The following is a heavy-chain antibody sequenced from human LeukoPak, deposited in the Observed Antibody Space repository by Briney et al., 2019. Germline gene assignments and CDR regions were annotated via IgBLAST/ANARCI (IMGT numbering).Heavy chain of an antibody. Sequence: GGSLRLSCAASGFTFSSSEMNWVRQAPEKGLEWVSSISSSSSYIYYADSVKGRFTISRDNAKNSLYLQMNSLRAEDTAVYYCAKVAKYYYGSETYYFFEHWGQGTPVTASS. CDR2: ISSSSSYI. CDR1: GFTFSSSE. D-gene: IGHD3-10*01. J-gene: IGHJ4*02. V-gene: IGHV3-21*01. CDR3: AKVAKYYYGSETYYFFEH.